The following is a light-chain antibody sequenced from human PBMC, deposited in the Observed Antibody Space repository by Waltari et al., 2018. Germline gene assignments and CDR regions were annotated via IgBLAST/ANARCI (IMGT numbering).Light chain of an antibody. CDR1: QNIVTW. Sequence: DIQITQSHSTLSASVGTKLPITCRASQNIVTWLTWYQQKPGKAPKVLIYKASNLKSGVPSRFSGSGSGTEFTLTINSLQPDDFATYYCQQYNTYWTFGQGTKVEIK. V-gene: IGKV1-5*03. CDR2: KAS. J-gene: IGKJ1*01. CDR3: QQYNTYWT.